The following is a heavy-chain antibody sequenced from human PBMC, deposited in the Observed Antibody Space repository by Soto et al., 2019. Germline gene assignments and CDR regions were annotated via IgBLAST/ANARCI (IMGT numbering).Heavy chain of an antibody. Sequence: GGSLRLSCAAAGFTFSSYGMHWVSQAPGKGLEWVAVIWYDGSNKYYADSVKGRFTISRDNSKNTLYLQMNSLRAEDTAVYYCARDLGSSGLERFDYWGQGTLVTVSS. CDR1: GFTFSSYG. D-gene: IGHD6-19*01. CDR2: IWYDGSNK. V-gene: IGHV3-33*01. CDR3: ARDLGSSGLERFDY. J-gene: IGHJ4*02.